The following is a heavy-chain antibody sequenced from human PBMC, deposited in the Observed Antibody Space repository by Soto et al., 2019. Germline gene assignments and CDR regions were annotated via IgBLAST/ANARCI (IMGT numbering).Heavy chain of an antibody. D-gene: IGHD6-13*01. Sequence: QVQLQESGPGLVKPSETLSLTCTVSGGSISSYYWSWIRQPPGKGLEWIGYIYYSGRTNYNPPLKSRFTISVDTSKNQFPLKLSSVTAADTAVYYCARDTGIAAGTSLPYNWCDPWGQGTLVTVSS. CDR2: IYYSGRT. J-gene: IGHJ5*02. CDR3: ARDTGIAAGTSLPYNWCDP. V-gene: IGHV4-59*01. CDR1: GGSISSYY.